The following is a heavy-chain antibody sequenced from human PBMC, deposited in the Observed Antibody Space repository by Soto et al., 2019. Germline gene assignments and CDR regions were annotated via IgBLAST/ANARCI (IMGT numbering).Heavy chain of an antibody. Sequence: ASVKVSCKASGYTFTSYAMQWVRQAPGQRLEWMGWINAGNGNTKYSQKFQGRVTITRDTSASTAYMELSSLRSEDTAVYYCGGSFGLGAYAFDVWGQGTMVTVS. D-gene: IGHD3-3*01. CDR2: INAGNGNT. CDR1: GYTFTSYA. CDR3: GGSFGLGAYAFDV. J-gene: IGHJ3*01. V-gene: IGHV1-3*01.